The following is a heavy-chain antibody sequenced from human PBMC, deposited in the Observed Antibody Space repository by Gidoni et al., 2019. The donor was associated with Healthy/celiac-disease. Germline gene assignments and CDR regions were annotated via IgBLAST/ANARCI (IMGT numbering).Heavy chain of an antibody. D-gene: IGHD2-2*01. V-gene: IGHV2-70*01. J-gene: IGHJ5*02. Sequence: QVTLRESGPALVKHTQTLTLPCPFSGFSLSTSGMCVSWIRQPPGKALEWLALIDLDYDKYYRTSLKTRLTISKDTSKNQVVLTMTNMDPVDTATYYCARIHSSTSCQKGWFDPWGQGTLGTVSS. CDR1: GFSLSTSGMC. CDR3: ARIHSSTSCQKGWFDP. CDR2: IDLDYDK.